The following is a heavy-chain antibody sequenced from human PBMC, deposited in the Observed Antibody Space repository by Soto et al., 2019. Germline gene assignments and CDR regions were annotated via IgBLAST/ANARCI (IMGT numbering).Heavy chain of an antibody. CDR2: IYHSGST. V-gene: IGHV4-30-2*01. D-gene: IGHD2-2*03. J-gene: IGHJ4*02. CDR1: GGSISSGGYS. CDR3: ARGVGFCDSTNCEYQFDY. Sequence: SETLSLTCAVSGGSISSGGYSWSWIRQPPGKGLEWIGYIYHSGSTYYNPSLNSRVTISVDRSKNQFSLKLTSVTAADTAVYFCARGVGFCDSTNCEYQFDYWGQGTLVTVSS.